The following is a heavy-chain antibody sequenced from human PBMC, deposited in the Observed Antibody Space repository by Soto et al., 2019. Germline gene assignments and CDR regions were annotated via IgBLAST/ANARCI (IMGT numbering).Heavy chain of an antibody. D-gene: IGHD3-22*01. V-gene: IGHV3-30*18. CDR1: GFTFSSYG. CDR3: AKSSRYDSSPYSRGYSYGLDV. Sequence: QVQLVESGGGEVQPGRSLRLSCVASGFTFSSYGVHWVRQAPGKGLEWVVVISYDGSNKYYADSVKGRFTISRDNSKNTLYLQMNSLRAEDTAVYYCAKSSRYDSSPYSRGYSYGLDVWGQGTTVTVSS. CDR2: ISYDGSNK. J-gene: IGHJ6*02.